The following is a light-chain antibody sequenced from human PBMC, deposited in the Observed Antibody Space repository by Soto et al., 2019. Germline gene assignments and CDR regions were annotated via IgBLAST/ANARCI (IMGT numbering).Light chain of an antibody. CDR1: QSISNTY. Sequence: EIVMTQSPGTLSLSPGGRATLSCRASQSISNTYVSWYQQKPGQAPRLLIYGASTRATGIPARFSGSGSGTDYTLSISSLQTEDFAVYYCHQDYDLPLTFGGGTRVEIK. CDR2: GAS. CDR3: HQDYDLPLT. V-gene: IGKV3D-7*01. J-gene: IGKJ4*01.